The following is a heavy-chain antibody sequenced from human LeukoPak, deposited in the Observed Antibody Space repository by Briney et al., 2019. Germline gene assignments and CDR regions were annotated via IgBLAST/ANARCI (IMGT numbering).Heavy chain of an antibody. CDR3: ARGRDYGDSGDY. CDR1: GFAFNTYW. J-gene: IGHJ4*02. D-gene: IGHD4-17*01. V-gene: IGHV3-74*01. CDR2: INSDGSST. Sequence: GGSLRLSCAASGFAFNTYWLHWVRQVPGKGPVWVSLINSDGSSTGYADSVKGRFTISRDDAKNSLYLQMNSLRAEDTAVYYCARGRDYGDSGDYWGQGTLVTVSS.